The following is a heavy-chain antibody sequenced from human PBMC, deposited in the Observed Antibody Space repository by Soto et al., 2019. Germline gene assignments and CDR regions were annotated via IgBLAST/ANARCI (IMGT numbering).Heavy chain of an antibody. J-gene: IGHJ4*02. V-gene: IGHV1-69*13. CDR3: ASFRPDYGDYTHDY. CDR1: GGTFSSYA. D-gene: IGHD4-17*01. Sequence: SVKVSCKASGGTFSSYAISWVRQAPGQGLEWMGGIIPIFGTANYAQKFQGRVTITADESTSTAYMELSSLRSEDTAVYYCASFRPDYGDYTHDYWGQGTLVTVSS. CDR2: IIPIFGTA.